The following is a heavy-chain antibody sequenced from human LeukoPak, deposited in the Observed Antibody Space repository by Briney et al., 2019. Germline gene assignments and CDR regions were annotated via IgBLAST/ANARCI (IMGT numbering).Heavy chain of an antibody. J-gene: IGHJ4*02. CDR2: IYYSGST. CDR3: ARASDYYGSGSLNY. D-gene: IGHD3-10*01. CDR1: GGSIRSGDYY. V-gene: IGHV4-30-4*01. Sequence: PSETLSLTCTVSGGSIRSGDYYWSWIRQPPGKGLEWIGYIYYSGSTYYNPSLKSRVTISADTSKNQFSLKLSSVTAADTAVYYCARASDYYGSGSLNYWGQGTLVTVSS.